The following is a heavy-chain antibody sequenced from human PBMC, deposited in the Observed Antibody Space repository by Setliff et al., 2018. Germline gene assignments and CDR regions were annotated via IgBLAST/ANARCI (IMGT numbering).Heavy chain of an antibody. CDR1: GGSISSNY. V-gene: IGHV4-4*08. J-gene: IGHJ3*02. CDR3: VRVEAGYCSSTSCYVVGAFDI. D-gene: IGHD2-2*03. CDR2: IYTSGST. Sequence: SETLSLPCTVSGGSISSNYWSWVRQPPGKGLEWIGYIYTSGSTNYNPSLKSRGTISVDTSRNQFSLKLSSVTATDTAVYYCVRVEAGYCSSTSCYVVGAFDIWGQGTMVTVSS.